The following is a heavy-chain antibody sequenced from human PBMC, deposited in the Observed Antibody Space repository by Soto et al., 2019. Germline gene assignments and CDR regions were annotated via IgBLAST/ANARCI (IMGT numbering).Heavy chain of an antibody. Sequence: GGSLRLSCAASGFTFDDYAMHWVRQAPGKGLEWVSGISWNSGSIGYADSVKGRFTISRDNAKNSLYLQMNSLRAEDTALYYCAKDRFGGGYSYGIFDYWGQGTLVTVSS. D-gene: IGHD5-18*01. CDR1: GFTFDDYA. J-gene: IGHJ4*02. CDR3: AKDRFGGGYSYGIFDY. CDR2: ISWNSGSI. V-gene: IGHV3-9*01.